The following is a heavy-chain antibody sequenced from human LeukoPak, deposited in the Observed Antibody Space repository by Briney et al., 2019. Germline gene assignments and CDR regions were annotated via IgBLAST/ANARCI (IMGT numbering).Heavy chain of an antibody. CDR1: GYSFTNYW. V-gene: IGHV5-51*01. CDR3: ARSLASTDIWYFDL. Sequence: PGESLKISCKGSGYSFTNYWIGWVRQMPGKGLEWMGIIYAGDSETKYSPSFQGQVTISADKSINTAYLQWSSLRASDTAMYYCARSLASTDIWYFDLWGRGTLVTVSS. J-gene: IGHJ2*01. D-gene: IGHD6-13*01. CDR2: IYAGDSET.